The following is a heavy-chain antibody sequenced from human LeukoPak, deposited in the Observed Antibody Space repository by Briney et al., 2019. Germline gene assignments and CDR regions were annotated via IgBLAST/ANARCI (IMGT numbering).Heavy chain of an antibody. CDR2: IYHSGST. J-gene: IGHJ4*02. Sequence: SSETLSLTCTVSGYSISSGYYWGWIRQPPGKGLEWIGSIYHSGSTYYNPSLKSRVTISVDTSKNQFSLKLSSVTAADTAVYYCARTSRPLYCSSTSCPFDYWGQGTLVTVSS. CDR3: ARTSRPLYCSSTSCPFDY. D-gene: IGHD2-2*01. CDR1: GYSISSGYY. V-gene: IGHV4-38-2*02.